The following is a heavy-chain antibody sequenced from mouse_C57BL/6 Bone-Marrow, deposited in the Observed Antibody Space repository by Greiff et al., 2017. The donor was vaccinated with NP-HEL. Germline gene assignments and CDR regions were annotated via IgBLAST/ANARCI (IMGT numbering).Heavy chain of an antibody. CDR3: ARMNYGHGVYYFDY. CDR1: GYTFTSYW. J-gene: IGHJ2*01. D-gene: IGHD1-1*02. Sequence: QVQLQQPGAELVKPGASVKLSCKASGYTFTSYWMHWVKQRPGQGLEWIGMIHPNSGSTNYNEKFKSKATLTVDKSSSTAYMQLSSLTSEDSAVYYCARMNYGHGVYYFDYWGQGTTLTVSS. CDR2: IHPNSGST. V-gene: IGHV1-64*01.